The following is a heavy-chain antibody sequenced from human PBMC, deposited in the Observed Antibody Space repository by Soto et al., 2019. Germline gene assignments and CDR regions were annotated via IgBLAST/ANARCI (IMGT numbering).Heavy chain of an antibody. CDR3: ARDKSDSKGPGSGRWFDP. CDR1: GGSISSGGYY. Sequence: PSETLSLTCTVSGGSISSGGYYWSWIRQHPGKGLEWIGYIYYSGSTYYNPSLKSRVTISVDTSKNQFSLKLSSVTAADTAVYYCARDKSDSKGPGSGRWFDPSGQATLVPVSS. V-gene: IGHV4-31*03. J-gene: IGHJ5*02. D-gene: IGHD3-22*01. CDR2: IYYSGST.